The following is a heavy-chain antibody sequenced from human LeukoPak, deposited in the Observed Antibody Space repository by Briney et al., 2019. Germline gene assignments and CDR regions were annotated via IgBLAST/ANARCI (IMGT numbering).Heavy chain of an antibody. CDR2: ISSSSSYI. CDR1: GFTFGSYS. J-gene: IGHJ4*02. Sequence: GGSLRLSCAASGFTFGSYSMDWVRQAPGKGLEWVSSISSSSSYIYYADSVKGRFTISRDNAKNSLYLQMNSLRAEDTAVYYCARCKAVAGMDIDYWGQGTLATVSS. V-gene: IGHV3-21*01. D-gene: IGHD6-19*01. CDR3: ARCKAVAGMDIDY.